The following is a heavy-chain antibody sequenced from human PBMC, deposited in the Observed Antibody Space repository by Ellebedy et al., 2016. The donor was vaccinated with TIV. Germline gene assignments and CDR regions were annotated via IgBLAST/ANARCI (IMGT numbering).Heavy chain of an antibody. V-gene: IGHV1-18*04. CDR1: GYSFPSYG. CDR2: ISAHNGNT. Sequence: ASVKVSCKASGYSFPSYGFNWVRQAPGQGLEWVGWISAHNGNTHSAQNFQGRVTMTTDTSTSTAYLELRSLRSDDTAVYYCARVFGDWWFDPWGQGTLVTVSS. CDR3: ARVFGDWWFDP. D-gene: IGHD2-21*01. J-gene: IGHJ5*02.